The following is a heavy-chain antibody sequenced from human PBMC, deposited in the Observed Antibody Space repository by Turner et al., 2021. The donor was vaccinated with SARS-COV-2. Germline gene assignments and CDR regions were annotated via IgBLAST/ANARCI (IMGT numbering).Heavy chain of an antibody. J-gene: IGHJ4*02. CDR2: LSGSGESA. V-gene: IGHV3-23*01. CDR3: ARCGSSGGTPHFDY. CDR1: GFSFRGYA. Sequence: EVQLMESGGGLTQPGGSLRLSCLASGFSFRGYAMGWVRHFPGKGLEGVSSLSGSGESAYYAESVRGRFTISRDNSRNTLHLQMNTLRAGDTALYYCARCGSSGGTPHFDYWGQGIQVTVSS. D-gene: IGHD5-12*01.